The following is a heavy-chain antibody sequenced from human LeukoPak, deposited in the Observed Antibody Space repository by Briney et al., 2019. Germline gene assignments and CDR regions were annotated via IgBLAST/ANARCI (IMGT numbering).Heavy chain of an antibody. D-gene: IGHD1-26*01. V-gene: IGHV4-34*01. CDR1: GGFFSGYY. J-gene: IGHJ4*02. CDR2: INHSGST. Sequence: PSETLSLTCAVYGGFFSGYYWSWIRQPPGKGLEWIGEINHSGSTNYNPSLKSRVTISVDTSKNQFSLKLSSVTAADTAVYYCARRGELQYFDYWGQGTLVTVSS. CDR3: ARRGELQYFDY.